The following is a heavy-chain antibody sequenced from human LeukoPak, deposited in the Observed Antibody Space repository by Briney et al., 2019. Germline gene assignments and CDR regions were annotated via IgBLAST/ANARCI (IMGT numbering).Heavy chain of an antibody. CDR1: GASLNSYY. V-gene: IGHV4-4*07. CDR3: AREGRYGDYEGY. Sequence: SETLSLTCTVSGASLNSYYWSWIRQPAGKGLEWIGRIYSGGSTNYHPSLKSRVTLSVDTSKNQFSLRLSSLTVADTAVYYCAREGRYGDYEGYWGQGTLVTVSS. D-gene: IGHD4-17*01. J-gene: IGHJ4*02. CDR2: IYSGGST.